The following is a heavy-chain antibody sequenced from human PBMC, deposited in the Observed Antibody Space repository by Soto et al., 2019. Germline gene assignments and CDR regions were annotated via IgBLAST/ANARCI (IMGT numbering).Heavy chain of an antibody. J-gene: IGHJ4*02. CDR3: AHSLIPNWGSRGAFDY. D-gene: IGHD7-27*01. CDR1: GFSLSTSGVG. V-gene: IGHV2-5*02. Sequence: QITLKESGPPLVKPTQTLTLTCTFSGFSLSTSGVGVGWISQPPGKALEWLALIYWDDDKRYSPSLKSRLTITKDTSKNQVVLTMTNMDPVDTATYYCAHSLIPNWGSRGAFDYWGQGTLVTVSS. CDR2: IYWDDDK.